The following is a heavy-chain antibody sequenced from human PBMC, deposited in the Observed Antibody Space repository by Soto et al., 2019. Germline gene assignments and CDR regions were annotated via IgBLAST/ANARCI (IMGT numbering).Heavy chain of an antibody. J-gene: IGHJ3*02. V-gene: IGHV4-59*08. CDR2: IYYSGST. CDR1: GGSISSYY. Sequence: SETLSLTCTVSGGSISSYYWSWIRQPPGKGLEWIGYIYYSGSTNYNPSLKSRVTISVDTSKNQFSLKLSSVTAADTAVYYCARQEAFDIWGQGTMVTVSS. CDR3: ARQEAFDI.